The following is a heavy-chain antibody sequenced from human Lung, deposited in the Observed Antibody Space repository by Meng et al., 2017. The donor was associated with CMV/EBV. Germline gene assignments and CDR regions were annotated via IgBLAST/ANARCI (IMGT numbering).Heavy chain of an antibody. J-gene: IGHJ5*02. Sequence: CTVSSGPMSSGVYCWSWIRQHPEKGLEWIGYSYYDGTTHSNPSLRSRVSISVDTSKNQFSLKLNSVTAADMAVYFCARQAPDNWFDPWGQGALVTVSS. CDR3: ARQAPDNWFDP. CDR2: SYYDGTT. CDR1: SGPMSSGVYC. V-gene: IGHV4-31*03.